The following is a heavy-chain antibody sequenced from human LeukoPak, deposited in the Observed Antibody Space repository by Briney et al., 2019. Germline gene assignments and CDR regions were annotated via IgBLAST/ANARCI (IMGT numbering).Heavy chain of an antibody. V-gene: IGHV3-9*01. CDR3: AKDIYGGYNPLTFDY. D-gene: IGHD5-24*01. CDR1: GFTFDDYA. J-gene: IGHJ4*02. CDR2: ISWNSGSI. Sequence: SLRLSCAASGFTFDDYAMHWVRQAPGKGLEWVSGISWNSGSIGYADSVKGRFTISRDNAKNSLYLQMNSLRAEDTALYYCAKDIYGGYNPLTFDYWGQGPLVTVSS.